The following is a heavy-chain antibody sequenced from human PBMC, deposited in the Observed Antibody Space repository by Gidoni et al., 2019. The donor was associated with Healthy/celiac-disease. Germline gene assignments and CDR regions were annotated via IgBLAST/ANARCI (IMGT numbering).Heavy chain of an antibody. V-gene: IGHV1-69*06. CDR3: AGGHYDNWFDP. D-gene: IGHD3-3*01. CDR2: IIPIFGTA. CDR1: GGTFSSYA. J-gene: IGHJ5*02. Sequence: QVQLVQSRAEVKKPGSSVKVSCQASGGTFSSYAISWLRQAPGLGLEWMGGIIPIFGTANYAQKFQGRVTITADKSTSTAYMELSSLRSEDTAVYYCAGGHYDNWFDPWGQGTLVTVSS.